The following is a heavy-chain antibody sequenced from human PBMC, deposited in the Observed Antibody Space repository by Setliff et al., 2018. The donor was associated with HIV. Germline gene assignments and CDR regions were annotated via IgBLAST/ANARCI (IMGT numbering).Heavy chain of an antibody. V-gene: IGHV3-43*01. CDR3: AKDIRGSGWYELES. J-gene: IGHJ4*02. Sequence: HPGGSLRLSCAASGFNFRDYMMHWVRQVPGKGLEWVSLINWDGSDTSYGDSVRGRFTVSRDDWNNVLYLQMDSLRTEDTALYYCAKDIRGSGWYELESWGRGTLVTVSS. D-gene: IGHD6-19*01. CDR1: GFNFRDYM. CDR2: INWDGSDT.